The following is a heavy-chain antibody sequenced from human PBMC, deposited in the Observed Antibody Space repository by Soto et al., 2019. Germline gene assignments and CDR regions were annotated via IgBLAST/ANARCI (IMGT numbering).Heavy chain of an antibody. J-gene: IGHJ6*02. CDR2: IKSKPDGGTT. Sequence: EVQLVESGGGLVKPGGSLRLSCAASGLTFKNAWMTWVRRAPGKGLEWIGRIKSKPDGGTTDYAAPVKGRFIISRDDSKNMLYIQMHSLKTEDTAVYYCATVGYCGGDWCYASYYGMDVWGQGTTVTVSS. CDR3: ATVGYCGGDWCYASYYGMDV. V-gene: IGHV3-15*01. D-gene: IGHD2-21*02. CDR1: GLTFKNAW.